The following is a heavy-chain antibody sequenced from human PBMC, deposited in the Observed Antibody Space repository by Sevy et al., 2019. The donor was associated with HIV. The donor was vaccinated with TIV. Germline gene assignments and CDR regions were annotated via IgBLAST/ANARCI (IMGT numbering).Heavy chain of an antibody. CDR3: ARDHPSTPPFDY. CDR1: GFTFSNFW. V-gene: IGHV3-7*03. CDR2: IKQDGSEN. J-gene: IGHJ4*02. Sequence: GGSLRLSCAASGFTFSNFWMSWVRQAPGKGLEFVANIKQDGSENFYADSVKGRFTISRDNAKNSLFLQMNNLRVEETALYYCARDHPSTPPFDYWGQGTLVTVSS. D-gene: IGHD2-15*01.